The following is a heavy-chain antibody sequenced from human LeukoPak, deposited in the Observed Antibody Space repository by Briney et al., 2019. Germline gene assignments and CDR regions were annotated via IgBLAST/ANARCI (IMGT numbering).Heavy chain of an antibody. Sequence: PGGSLRLSSAASGFTFSSFWMSWVRQAPGKGLAWVANIKQDGSEKYFVDSVKGRFTISRDNSKNALYLQMNSLRAEDTAVYYCAKDPNWNRVYWGQGTLVTVSS. V-gene: IGHV3-7*03. J-gene: IGHJ4*02. D-gene: IGHD1-20*01. CDR2: IKQDGSEK. CDR3: AKDPNWNRVY. CDR1: GFTFSSFW.